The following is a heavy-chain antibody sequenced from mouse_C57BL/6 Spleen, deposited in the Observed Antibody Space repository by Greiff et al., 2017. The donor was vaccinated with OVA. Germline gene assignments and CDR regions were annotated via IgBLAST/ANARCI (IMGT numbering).Heavy chain of an antibody. CDR1: GYAFSSSW. CDR2: IYPGDGDT. V-gene: IGHV1-82*01. D-gene: IGHD1-1*01. Sequence: QVQLQQSGPELVKPGASVKISCKASGYAFSSSWMNWVKQRPGKGLEWIGRIYPGDGDTNYNGKFKGKATLTADKSSSTAYMQLSSLTSEDSAVYFCAREYYGSSYDWYFDVWGTGTTVTVSS. J-gene: IGHJ1*03. CDR3: AREYYGSSYDWYFDV.